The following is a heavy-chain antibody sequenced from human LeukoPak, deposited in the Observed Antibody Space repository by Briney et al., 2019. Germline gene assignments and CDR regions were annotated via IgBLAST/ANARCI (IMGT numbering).Heavy chain of an antibody. CDR1: GHSLTELY. Sequence: ASVMVSCKVAGHSLTELYMDRVRQAPGKGLEWMGGFDPEDGETIYAQKFQGRVTMTEDTSTDTAYMELSSLRSEDTAVYYCATVGYSGYDWVYWGQGTLVTVSS. J-gene: IGHJ4*02. CDR3: ATVGYSGYDWVY. V-gene: IGHV1-24*01. D-gene: IGHD5-12*01. CDR2: FDPEDGET.